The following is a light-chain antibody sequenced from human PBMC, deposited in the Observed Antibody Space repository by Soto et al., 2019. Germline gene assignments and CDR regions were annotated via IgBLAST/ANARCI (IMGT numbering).Light chain of an antibody. CDR3: QQYSTSHRT. Sequence: EIVLTQSPGTLSLSPGERATLSCRASQSVSSSYLAWYQQKPGQAPRLLIFGASSRATGIPDRFSGSGSGKDFTLTISRLEPEDFAVYYCQQYSTSHRTFGQGTKVEIK. V-gene: IGKV3-20*01. J-gene: IGKJ1*01. CDR1: QSVSSSY. CDR2: GAS.